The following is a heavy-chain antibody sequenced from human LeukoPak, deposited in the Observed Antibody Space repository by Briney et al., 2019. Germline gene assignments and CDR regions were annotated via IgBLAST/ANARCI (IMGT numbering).Heavy chain of an antibody. CDR1: GFTFSSYA. CDR2: ISSNAGST. J-gene: IGHJ4*02. CDR3: ARVARDSSCYYYDY. D-gene: IGHD3-22*01. Sequence: GGFMRLSCAASGFTFSSYAMHWVRQAPGKGLEYVSAISSNAGSTYYANSVKGRFTISRDNSKNTLYLQMGSLRVEDMAVYYCARVARDSSCYYYDYWGQGTLVTVSS. V-gene: IGHV3-64*01.